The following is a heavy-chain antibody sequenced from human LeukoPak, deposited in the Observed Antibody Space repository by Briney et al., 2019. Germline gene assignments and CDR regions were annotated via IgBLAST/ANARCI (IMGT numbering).Heavy chain of an antibody. Sequence: SETLSLTCTVSGGSINSYYWTWIRQPPGQGLEWIRQPPGKGLEWIGYIYYSGNTIYNPSLKSRVTISVDTSTNQFSLKLSSVTAADTAVYYCARHVGYSYGYWYFDLWGRGTLVTVSS. V-gene: IGHV4-59*08. J-gene: IGHJ2*01. CDR1: GGSINSYY. D-gene: IGHD5-18*01. CDR2: IYYSGNT. CDR3: ARHVGYSYGYWYFDL.